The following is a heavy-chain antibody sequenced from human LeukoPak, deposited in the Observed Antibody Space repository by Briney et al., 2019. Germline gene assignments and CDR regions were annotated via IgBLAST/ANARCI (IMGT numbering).Heavy chain of an antibody. Sequence: GGSLRLSCAASGFTFSSYSMNWVRQAPGKGLEWVSYISSSSSTIYYADSVKGRFTISRDNAKNSLYLQMNSLRAEDTAVYYCARGRYGSGFDYWGQGTLVTVSS. CDR2: ISSSSSTI. CDR1: GFTFSSYS. CDR3: ARGRYGSGFDY. V-gene: IGHV3-48*04. D-gene: IGHD3-10*01. J-gene: IGHJ4*02.